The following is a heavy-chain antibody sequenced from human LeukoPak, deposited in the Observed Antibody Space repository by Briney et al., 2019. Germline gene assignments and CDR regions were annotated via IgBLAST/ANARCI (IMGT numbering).Heavy chain of an antibody. V-gene: IGHV3-21*01. J-gene: IGHJ4*02. CDR2: ISSSSSYI. CDR1: GFTFSTYS. Sequence: PGGSLRLSCAASGFTFSTYSINWVRQAPGKGLEWVSSISSSSSYIYYADSVKGRFTISRDNAKNSLYLQMNSLRAEDTAVYYCAVGANPGAFDYWGQGTLVTVSS. CDR3: AVGANPGAFDY. D-gene: IGHD1-26*01.